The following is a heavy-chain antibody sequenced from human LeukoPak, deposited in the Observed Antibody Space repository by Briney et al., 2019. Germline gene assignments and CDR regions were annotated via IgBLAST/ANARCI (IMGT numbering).Heavy chain of an antibody. D-gene: IGHD6-19*01. CDR1: GFTFSNYA. V-gene: IGHV3-23*01. J-gene: IGHJ4*02. CDR2: INDSGGST. Sequence: GGSLRLSCAASGFTFSNYAMSWVRQAPGKGLEWVSAINDSGGSTYYADSVKGRFTISRDNSKNTLYLQMNSLRAEDTAVYYCAKPAISSRGWYYDYWGQGTLVSVSS. CDR3: AKPAISSRGWYYDY.